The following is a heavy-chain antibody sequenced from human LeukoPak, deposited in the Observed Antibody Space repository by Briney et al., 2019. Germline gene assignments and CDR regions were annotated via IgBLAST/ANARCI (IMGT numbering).Heavy chain of an antibody. CDR3: AKDLRSGRDDVNEAFDM. D-gene: IGHD1-26*01. V-gene: IGHV3-21*05. CDR1: GFTFSCYS. CDR2: ISSRSLYI. Sequence: GGSLTLSCAASGFTFSCYSMNWVRQAPGKGLEWVSYISSRSLYISYADSVKGRFTISRDNAKNSVYLQMSTLRAEDTAAHYCAKDLRSGRDDVNEAFDMWGQGTKGTVSS. J-gene: IGHJ3*02.